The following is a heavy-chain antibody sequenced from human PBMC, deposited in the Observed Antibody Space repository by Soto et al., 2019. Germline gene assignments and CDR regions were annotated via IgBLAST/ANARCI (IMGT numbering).Heavy chain of an antibody. V-gene: IGHV4-59*01. CDR1: GSCTSSYY. J-gene: IGHJ4*02. D-gene: IGHD3-22*01. CDR3: ARGPDYFDSRADTPRHC. Sequence: PSETLSLTCNVSGSCTSSYYWRWLGLPPAKGLEGIGYIYASGSTNYNPSLKSQVTISVDPSKNQFSLNLCCVTAADTAVYCCARGPDYFDSRADTPRHCCGQGPLVSVS. CDR2: IYASGST.